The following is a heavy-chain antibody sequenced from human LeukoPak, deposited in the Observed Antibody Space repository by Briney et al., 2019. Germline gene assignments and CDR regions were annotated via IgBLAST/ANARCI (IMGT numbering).Heavy chain of an antibody. CDR1: GYSFTSYW. D-gene: IGHD3-10*01. CDR3: ATIGVWFGDRRITDAFDI. Sequence: GESLKISCKGSGYSFTSYWIGWVRQMPGKGLEWMGIIYPGDSDTRYSPSFQGQVTISADKSISTAYLQWSSLKASDTAMYYCATIGVWFGDRRITDAFDIWGQGTMVTVSS. V-gene: IGHV5-51*01. J-gene: IGHJ3*02. CDR2: IYPGDSDT.